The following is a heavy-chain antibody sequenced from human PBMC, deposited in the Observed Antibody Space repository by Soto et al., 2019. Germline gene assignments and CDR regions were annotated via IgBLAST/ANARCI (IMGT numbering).Heavy chain of an antibody. J-gene: IGHJ4*02. Sequence: QVQLQQWGAGLLKPSETLSLTCAVYGGSFSGYYWSWIRQPPGKGLEWIGEINHSGSTNYNPSLKSRVTISVDTSKNQCSLRLSSVTAADTAVYYCAGPGYSYGYDVAYWGQGTLVTVSS. CDR3: AGPGYSYGYDVAY. CDR2: INHSGST. CDR1: GGSFSGYY. V-gene: IGHV4-34*01. D-gene: IGHD5-18*01.